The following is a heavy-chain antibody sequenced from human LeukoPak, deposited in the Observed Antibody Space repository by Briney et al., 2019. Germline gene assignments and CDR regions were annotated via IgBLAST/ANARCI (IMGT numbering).Heavy chain of an antibody. J-gene: IGHJ4*02. CDR1: GFIVSINS. D-gene: IGHD4-17*01. V-gene: IGHV3-53*01. CDR3: ARRAGEYSHPYDY. CDR2: IYSGGNT. Sequence: GGSLRLSCTVSGFIVSINSMSWVRQAPGKGLEWVSFIYSGGNTHYSDSVKGRLTISRDNSKNTLYLHMNSLRAEDTAVYYCARRAGEYSHPYDYWGQGTLVTVSS.